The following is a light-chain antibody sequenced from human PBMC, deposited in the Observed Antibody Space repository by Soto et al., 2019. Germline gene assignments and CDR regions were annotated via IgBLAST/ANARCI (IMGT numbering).Light chain of an antibody. J-gene: IGLJ3*02. CDR1: SGSIGSSF. V-gene: IGLV6-57*04. CDR2: EDV. Sequence: NFMLTQPHSVSESPRKTVTISCTRTSGSIGSSFVQWYQQRPGSAPTLVIYEDVYRPYGVTDRYSGSIDSYSNSASLRISGLTTADEADYYCQSSETGIVVFGGGTQLTVL. CDR3: QSSETGIVV.